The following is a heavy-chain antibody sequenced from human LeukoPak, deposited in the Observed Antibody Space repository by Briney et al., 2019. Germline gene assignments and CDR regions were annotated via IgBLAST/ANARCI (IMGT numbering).Heavy chain of an antibody. CDR1: GFTFSSYG. CDR2: K. Sequence: GGSLRLSCAASGFTFSSYGMHWVRQAPGKGLEWVAVKYYADSVKGRFTISRDNSKNTLYLQMNSLRAEDTAVYSCAKDATIAVAAPYGWFDPWGQGTLVTVSS. J-gene: IGHJ5*02. V-gene: IGHV3-30*18. CDR3: AKDATIAVAAPYGWFDP. D-gene: IGHD6-19*01.